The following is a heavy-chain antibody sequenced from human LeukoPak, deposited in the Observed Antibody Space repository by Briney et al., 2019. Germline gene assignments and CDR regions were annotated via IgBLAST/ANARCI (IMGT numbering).Heavy chain of an antibody. J-gene: IGHJ4*02. CDR3: ARMVPAGTHNY. V-gene: IGHV4-31*03. D-gene: IGHD6-19*01. CDR2: IYYSGST. Sequence: SETLSLTCTVSGGSISGGGYYWSWIRQHPGKGLEWIGYIYYSGSTYYNPSLKSRVTISVDTSKNQFSLRLASVTAADTAVYFCARMVPAGTHNYWGQGLLVTVSS. CDR1: GGSISGGGYY.